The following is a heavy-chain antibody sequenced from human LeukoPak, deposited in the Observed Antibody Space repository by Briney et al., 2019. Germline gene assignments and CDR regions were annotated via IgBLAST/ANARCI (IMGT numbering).Heavy chain of an antibody. CDR2: ISSSSSYI. D-gene: IGHD1-26*01. V-gene: IGHV3-21*01. J-gene: IGHJ4*02. Sequence: GGSLRLSCAASGFTFSSYSMNWARQAPGKGLEWVSSISSSSSYIYYADSVKGRFTISRDNAKNSLYLQMNSLRAEDTAVYYCASRGIVGATARAGGYWGQGTLVTVSS. CDR1: GFTFSSYS. CDR3: ASRGIVGATARAGGY.